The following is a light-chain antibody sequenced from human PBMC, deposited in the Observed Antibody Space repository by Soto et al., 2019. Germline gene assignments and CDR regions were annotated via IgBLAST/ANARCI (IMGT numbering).Light chain of an antibody. V-gene: IGKV3-11*01. Sequence: EIVLTQSPATLSLSPGERATLSCRASQSVSSYLAWYQQKPGQAPRLLIYDASNRATGIQARFSGSGSGTDFTLTISGLEPEDFAVYYCQQRSNWPPYTFGQGTKLEIK. CDR2: DAS. CDR3: QQRSNWPPYT. CDR1: QSVSSY. J-gene: IGKJ2*01.